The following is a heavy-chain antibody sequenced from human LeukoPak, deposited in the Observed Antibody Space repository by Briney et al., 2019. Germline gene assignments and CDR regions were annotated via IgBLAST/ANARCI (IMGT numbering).Heavy chain of an antibody. CDR1: GFTFSSYG. CDR3: AKGSDYASSGNDAFDI. V-gene: IGHV3-33*06. CDR2: ICYDGSNK. D-gene: IGHD3-22*01. J-gene: IGHJ3*02. Sequence: GGSLRLSCAASGFTFSSYGMHWGRQAPGKGLEGVAVICYDGSNKYYVDSVKGRFTISRDNSKNTLYLQMNSLRAEDTAVYYCAKGSDYASSGNDAFDIWGQGTMVTVSS.